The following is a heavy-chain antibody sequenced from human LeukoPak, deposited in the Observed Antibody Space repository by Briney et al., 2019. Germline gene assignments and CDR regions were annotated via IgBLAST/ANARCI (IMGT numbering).Heavy chain of an antibody. CDR1: GFTFDDYG. D-gene: IGHD3-22*01. J-gene: IGHJ4*02. Sequence: PGGSLRLSCAASGFTFDDYGMSWVRQAPGKGLEWVSTISGSGGNTYYADSVKGRFTISRDTSKNTLYLQMNSPRAEDTAVYYCAKDMYYDSSGPVFDYWGQGTLVTVSS. V-gene: IGHV3-23*01. CDR3: AKDMYYDSSGPVFDY. CDR2: ISGSGGNT.